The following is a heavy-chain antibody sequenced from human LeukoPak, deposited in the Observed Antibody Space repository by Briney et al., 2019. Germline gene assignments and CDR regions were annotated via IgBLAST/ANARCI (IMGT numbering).Heavy chain of an antibody. Sequence: ASVKVSCKASGYTFTGYYMHWVRQAPGQGLEWMGWINPNSGGTNYAQKFQGRVTMTRDTSISTAYMGLSSLRSDDTAVYYCARARTYCGGDCSYFDFWGQGTLVTVSS. CDR2: INPNSGGT. CDR1: GYTFTGYY. J-gene: IGHJ4*02. CDR3: ARARTYCGGDCSYFDF. V-gene: IGHV1-2*02. D-gene: IGHD2-21*02.